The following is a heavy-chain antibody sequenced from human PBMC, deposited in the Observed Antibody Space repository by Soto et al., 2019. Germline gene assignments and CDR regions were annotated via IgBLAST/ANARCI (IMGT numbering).Heavy chain of an antibody. CDR1: GGSFSGYY. D-gene: IGHD3-10*01. J-gene: IGHJ6*02. CDR3: ARGLWERVRGVIGMDV. V-gene: IGHV4-34*01. Sequence: QVQLQQWGAGLLKPSETLSLTCAVYGGSFSGYYWSWIRQPPGKGLELIGEINHSGSTNHNPSLKSRVTLSVDTSKNQFSLKLSSVTAADTAVYYCARGLWERVRGVIGMDVWGQGTTVTVSS. CDR2: INHSGST.